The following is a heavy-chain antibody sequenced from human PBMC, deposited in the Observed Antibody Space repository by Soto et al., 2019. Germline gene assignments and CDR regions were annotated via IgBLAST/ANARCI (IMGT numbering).Heavy chain of an antibody. CDR1: GFTFSSYS. Sequence: LTCAASGFTFSSYSMNWVRQAPGKGLEWVSSISSSSSYIYYADSVKGRFTISRDNAKNSLYLQMNSLRAEDTAVYYCARGSESVVVPAAMGGGLDYWGQGTLVTVSS. V-gene: IGHV3-21*01. CDR2: ISSSSSYI. CDR3: ARGSESVVVPAAMGGGLDY. J-gene: IGHJ4*02. D-gene: IGHD2-2*01.